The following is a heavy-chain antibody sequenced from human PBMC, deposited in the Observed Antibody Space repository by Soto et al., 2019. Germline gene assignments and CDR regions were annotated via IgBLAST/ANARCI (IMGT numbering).Heavy chain of an antibody. CDR3: ARVGGFGATTIDY. V-gene: IGHV4-30-4*01. CDR2: IYYSGST. CDR1: GGSISSGDYY. J-gene: IGHJ4*02. D-gene: IGHD3-10*01. Sequence: QVQLQESGPGLVKPSQTLSLTCTVSGGSISSGDYYWSWIRQPPGKGLEWIGYIYYSGSTYYNPSLKSRVTISVDTSKNQLPLKLSSVTAADTAVYYCARVGGFGATTIDYWGQGTLVTVSS.